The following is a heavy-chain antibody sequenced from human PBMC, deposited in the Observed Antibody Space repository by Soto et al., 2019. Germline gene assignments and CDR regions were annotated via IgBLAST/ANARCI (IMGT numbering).Heavy chain of an antibody. V-gene: IGHV3-30*03. Sequence: PGGSLRLSCAAYGFTFSNYDMHWVRQAPGKGLECVAVILYDGSNKYYADSVKGRFSISRDNSKNTLYLQMDSLRVEDTAVYYCARAGRAAWIQPRDTIDIWGQGTLVTVSS. CDR2: ILYDGSNK. D-gene: IGHD5-18*01. CDR3: ARAGRAAWIQPRDTIDI. CDR1: GFTFSNYD. J-gene: IGHJ3*02.